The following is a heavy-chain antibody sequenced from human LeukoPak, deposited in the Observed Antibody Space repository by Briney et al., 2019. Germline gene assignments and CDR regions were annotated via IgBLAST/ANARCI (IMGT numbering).Heavy chain of an antibody. J-gene: IGHJ4*02. D-gene: IGHD3-3*01. V-gene: IGHV1-69*05. Sequence: SVKVSCKASGGTFSSYAISWVRQAPGQGLEWMGGIIPIFGTANYAQKFQGRVTITTDESTSTAYMELSSLRSEDTAVYYCARGRTYYDFWSGYLDYWGQGTLVTVSS. CDR3: ARGRTYYDFWSGYLDY. CDR1: GGTFSSYA. CDR2: IIPIFGTA.